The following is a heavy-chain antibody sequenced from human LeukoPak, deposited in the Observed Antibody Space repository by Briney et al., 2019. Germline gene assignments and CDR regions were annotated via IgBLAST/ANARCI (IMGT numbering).Heavy chain of an antibody. V-gene: IGHV4-38-2*02. CDR1: GYSISSGYY. CDR3: ARVWGPTSIAYVDY. D-gene: IGHD3-16*01. CDR2: IYHSGST. J-gene: IGHJ4*02. Sequence: PSETLSLTCTVSGYSISSGYYWGWIRQPPGKGLEWIGTIYHSGSTYYKPSLTSLKSRVTISVDTSKNQFSLKLSPMTAADTAVYYCARVWGPTSIAYVDYWGQGTLVTVSS.